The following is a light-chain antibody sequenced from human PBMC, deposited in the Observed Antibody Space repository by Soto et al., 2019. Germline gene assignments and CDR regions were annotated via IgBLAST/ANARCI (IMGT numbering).Light chain of an antibody. CDR3: QQYDSSPRT. J-gene: IGKJ1*01. V-gene: IGKV3-20*01. CDR1: QRVSSTY. CDR2: GAS. Sequence: VFAQSTSTLSFSPGERATLPRRASQRVSSTYLAWYQQKPGQAPRLLIYGASARATGIPARFSGSGSGTDFTLTINGLEPEDFAVYYCQQYDSSPRTFGQGTKVDI.